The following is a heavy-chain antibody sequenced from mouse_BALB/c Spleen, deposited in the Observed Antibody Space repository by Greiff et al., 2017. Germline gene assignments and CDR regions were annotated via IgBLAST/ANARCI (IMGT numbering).Heavy chain of an antibody. V-gene: IGHV10-1*02. CDR2: IRSKSNNYAT. CDR3: VRGDYRYDWFAY. CDR1: GFTFNTYA. Sequence: EVQGVESGGGLVQPKGSLKLSCAASGFTFNTYAMNWVRQAPGKGLEWVARIRSKSNNYATYYADSVKDRFTISRDDSQSMLYLQMNNLKTEDTAMYYCVRGDYRYDWFAYWGQGTLVTVSA. J-gene: IGHJ3*01. D-gene: IGHD2-14*01.